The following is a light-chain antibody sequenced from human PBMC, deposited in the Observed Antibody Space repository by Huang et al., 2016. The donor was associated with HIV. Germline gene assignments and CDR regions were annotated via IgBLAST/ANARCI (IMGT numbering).Light chain of an antibody. CDR3: QQYDDWPPYT. Sequence: EVVMTQSPATLSVSPGERATLSCRASQRVSINVAWYQQKPGQAPRRLIYGASTRATGIPARVSGSGSGTEFTLTISGLQSEDYAVYVCQQYDDWPPYTFGQGTKLEIK. V-gene: IGKV3-15*01. CDR1: QRVSIN. CDR2: GAS. J-gene: IGKJ2*01.